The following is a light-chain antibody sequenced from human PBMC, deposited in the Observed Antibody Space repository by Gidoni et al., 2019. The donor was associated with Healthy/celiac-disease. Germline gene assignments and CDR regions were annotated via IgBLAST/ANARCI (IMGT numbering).Light chain of an antibody. Sequence: EIVLTQSPATLSLSPGERATLSCRASQSVSSYLAWYQQKPGQAPRLLIYDASNRATGIPARFSGSGSGTYFTLTISSLEPEDFAVYYCQQRSNWPPTFXQXTKVEIK. J-gene: IGKJ1*01. CDR1: QSVSSY. CDR2: DAS. V-gene: IGKV3-11*01. CDR3: QQRSNWPPT.